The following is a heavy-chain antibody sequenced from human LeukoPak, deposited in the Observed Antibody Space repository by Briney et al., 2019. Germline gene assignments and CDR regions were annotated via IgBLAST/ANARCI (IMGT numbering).Heavy chain of an antibody. CDR2: ISGSGSGGST. CDR1: GFTFSDYY. D-gene: IGHD5-24*01. V-gene: IGHV3-23*01. Sequence: GGSLRLSCAASGFTFSDYYMSWVRQAPGKGLEWVSNISGSGSGGSTYYADSVKGRFTISRDNSKNTLYLQMNSLRAEDTAVYYCAKSGYNRFDYWGQGTLVTVSS. J-gene: IGHJ4*02. CDR3: AKSGYNRFDY.